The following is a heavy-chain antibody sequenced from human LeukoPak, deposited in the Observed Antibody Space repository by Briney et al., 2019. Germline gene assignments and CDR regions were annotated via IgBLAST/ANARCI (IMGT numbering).Heavy chain of an antibody. CDR3: ARDYQGGYGDKTVDY. Sequence: PSETLSLTCTVSGGSISSNTYYWGWIRQPPGKGLEWIGSIYYSGSTYYNPSLKCRVTISVDTSKNQFSLKLSSVTAADTAVYYCARDYQGGYGDKTVDYWGQGTLVTVSS. V-gene: IGHV4-39*07. CDR1: GGSISSNTYY. J-gene: IGHJ4*02. D-gene: IGHD5-18*01. CDR2: IYYSGST.